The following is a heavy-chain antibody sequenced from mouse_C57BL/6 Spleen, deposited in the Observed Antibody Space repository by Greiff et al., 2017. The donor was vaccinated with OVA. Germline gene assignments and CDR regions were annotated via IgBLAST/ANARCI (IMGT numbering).Heavy chain of an antibody. D-gene: IGHD1-1*01. V-gene: IGHV7-3*01. CDR3: ARYWGYGSRYAMDY. J-gene: IGHJ4*01. CDR1: GFTFTDYY. Sequence: DVMLVESGGGLVQPGGSLSLSCAASGFTFTDYYMSWVRQPPGKALEWLGFIRNKANGYTTEYSASVKGRFTISRDNSQSILYLQMNALRAEDSATYYCARYWGYGSRYAMDYWGQGTSVTVSS. CDR2: IRNKANGYTT.